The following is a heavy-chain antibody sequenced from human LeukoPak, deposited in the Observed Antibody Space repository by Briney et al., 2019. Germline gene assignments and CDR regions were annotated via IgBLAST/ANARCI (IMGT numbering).Heavy chain of an antibody. CDR2: IYYSGST. D-gene: IGHD3-16*02. J-gene: IGHJ4*02. CDR3: AAYDYVWGSYRSVDY. V-gene: IGHV4-59*01. CDR1: GGSISSYY. Sequence: TPSETLSLTCTVSGGSISSYYWSWIRQPPGKGLEWIGYIYYSGSTNHNPSLKSRVTISVDTSKNQFSLKLSSVTAADTAVYYCAAYDYVWGSYRSVDYWGQGTLVTVSS.